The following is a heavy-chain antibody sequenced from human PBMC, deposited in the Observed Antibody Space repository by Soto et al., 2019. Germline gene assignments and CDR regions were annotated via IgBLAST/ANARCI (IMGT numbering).Heavy chain of an antibody. J-gene: IGHJ4*02. D-gene: IGHD2-15*01. V-gene: IGHV3-7*01. CDR1: GFTFSNYW. Sequence: GSLRLSCAASGFTFSNYWMSWVRQAPGKGLEWVANIKQDGSEKYYVDSVKGRFTISRDNAKNSLYLQMNSLRAEDTAVYYCARDKGRSPLDYWGQGTLVTVSS. CDR3: ARDKGRSPLDY. CDR2: IKQDGSEK.